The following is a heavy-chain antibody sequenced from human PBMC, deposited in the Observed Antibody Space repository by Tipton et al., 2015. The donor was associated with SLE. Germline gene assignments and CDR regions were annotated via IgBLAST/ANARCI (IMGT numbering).Heavy chain of an antibody. V-gene: IGHV4-59*01. CDR1: GDSISSYY. J-gene: IGHJ5*02. CDR3: ARDQGAYYYDSSGYWYNWFDP. CDR2: IYYSGST. Sequence: TLSLTCTVSGDSISSYYWSWIRQPPGKGLEWIGYIYYSGSTNYNPSLKSRVTISVDTSKNQFSLKLSSVTAADTAVYYCARDQGAYYYDSSGYWYNWFDPWGQGTLVTVSS. D-gene: IGHD3-22*01.